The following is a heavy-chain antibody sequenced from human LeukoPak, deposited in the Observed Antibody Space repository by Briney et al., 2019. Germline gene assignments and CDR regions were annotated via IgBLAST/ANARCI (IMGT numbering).Heavy chain of an antibody. J-gene: IGHJ4*02. CDR1: GGSISSSSYY. Sequence: SETLSLTCTVSGGSISSSSYYWGWIRQPPGKGLEWIGSIYYSGSTYYNPSLKSRVTISVDTSKNQFSLRLSSVTAADTAVYYCASPLYSSSWYPSIDYWGQGTLVTVSS. CDR3: ASPLYSSSWYPSIDY. D-gene: IGHD6-13*01. CDR2: IYYSGST. V-gene: IGHV4-39*01.